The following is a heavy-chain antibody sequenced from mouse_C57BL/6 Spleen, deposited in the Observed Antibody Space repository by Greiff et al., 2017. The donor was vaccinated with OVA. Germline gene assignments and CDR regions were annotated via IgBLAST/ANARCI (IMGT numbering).Heavy chain of an antibody. J-gene: IGHJ3*01. Sequence: VQLQQPGAELVRPGSSVKLSCKASGYTFTSYWMHWVKQRPIQGLDWIGNIDPSDSETHYNQKFKDKATLTVDKSSSTAYMQLSSLTSEDSAVYYCARDGWLAYWGQGTLGTVSA. CDR1: GYTFTSYW. CDR2: IDPSDSET. D-gene: IGHD2-3*01. CDR3: ARDGWLAY. V-gene: IGHV1-52*01.